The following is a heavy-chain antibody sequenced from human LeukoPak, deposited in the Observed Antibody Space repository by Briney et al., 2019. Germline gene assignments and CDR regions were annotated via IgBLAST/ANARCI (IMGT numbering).Heavy chain of an antibody. CDR1: GGSISSGGYS. CDR2: IYHSGST. CDR3: ARDSHYYDSRGPVHAFDI. J-gene: IGHJ3*02. Sequence: SQTLSLTCAVSGGSISSGGYSWSWIRQPPGKGLEWIGYIYHSGSTYYNPYLKSRVTISVDRSKNQFSLKLSSVTAADTAVYYCARDSHYYDSRGPVHAFDIWGQGTMVAVSS. D-gene: IGHD3-22*01. V-gene: IGHV4-30-2*01.